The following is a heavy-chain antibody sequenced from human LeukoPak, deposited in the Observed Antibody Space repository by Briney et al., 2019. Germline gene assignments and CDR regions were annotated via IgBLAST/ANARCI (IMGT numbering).Heavy chain of an antibody. J-gene: IGHJ4*02. CDR2: INEDGGAK. CDR1: GFTFSRYW. D-gene: IGHD3-16*01. V-gene: IGHV3-7*01. Sequence: PGGSLRLSCAASGFTFSRYWMSWVRQAPGKGLGWVANINEDGGAKYYVDSVKGRFTISRDNAKNSQYLQTNSLRVEDTAVYYCATKGGDYWGQGTLVTVSS. CDR3: ATKGGDY.